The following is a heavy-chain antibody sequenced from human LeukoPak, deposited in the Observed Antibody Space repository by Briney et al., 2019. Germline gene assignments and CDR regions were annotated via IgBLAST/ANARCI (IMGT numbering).Heavy chain of an antibody. D-gene: IGHD2/OR15-2a*01. J-gene: IGHJ4*02. CDR3: TTVPYRPPPENIDY. CDR2: IKSKTDGGTT. Sequence: GGSLRLSCAASGFTFSNAWMSWVRQAPGKGLEWVGRIKSKTDGGTTDYAAPVKGRFTISRDDSKNTLYLQMNSLKTEDTAVYYCTTVPYRPPPENIDYWGQGTLVTVSS. CDR1: GFTFSNAW. V-gene: IGHV3-15*01.